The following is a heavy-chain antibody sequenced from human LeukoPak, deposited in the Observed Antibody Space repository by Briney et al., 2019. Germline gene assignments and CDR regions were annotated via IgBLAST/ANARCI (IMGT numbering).Heavy chain of an antibody. V-gene: IGHV4-59*02. Sequence: GSLRLSCAASGLTVSSNYMSWVRQAPGKGLEWIGYIYYSGSTNYNPSLKSRVTISVDTSKNQFSLKLSSVTAADTAVYYCASMDYYYGMDVWGQGTTVTVSS. J-gene: IGHJ6*02. CDR3: ASMDYYYGMDV. CDR1: GLTVSSNY. CDR2: IYYSGST. D-gene: IGHD3-10*01.